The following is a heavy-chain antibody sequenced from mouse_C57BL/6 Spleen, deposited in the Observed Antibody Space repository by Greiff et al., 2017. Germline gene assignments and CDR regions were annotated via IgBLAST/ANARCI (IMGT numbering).Heavy chain of an antibody. CDR1: GFTFSSYA. CDR3: TRDGGLRRNYFDY. CDR2: ISSGGDYI. D-gene: IGHD1-1*01. Sequence: EVKLMESGEGLVKPGGSLKLSCAASGFTFSSYAMSWVRQTPEKRLEWVAYISSGGDYIYYADTVKGRFTISRDNARNTLYLQMSSLKSEDTAMYYCTRDGGLRRNYFDYWGQGTTLTVSS. V-gene: IGHV5-9-1*02. J-gene: IGHJ2*01.